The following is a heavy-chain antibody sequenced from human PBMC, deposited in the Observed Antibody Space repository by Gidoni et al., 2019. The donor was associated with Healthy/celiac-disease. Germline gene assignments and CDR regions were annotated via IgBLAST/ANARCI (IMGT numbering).Heavy chain of an antibody. CDR3: ARHLVPGGYSYGLDY. CDR1: GGSLRSSSYY. V-gene: IGHV4-39*01. J-gene: IGHJ4*02. D-gene: IGHD5-18*01. CDR2: IYYGGST. Sequence: QLHLPESGPGLVKPSETLSLTCTVSGGSLRSSSYYWGWFRQPPGKGLEWIGSIYYGGSTYYNPSLKSRVTISVDTSKNQFSLKLSSVTAADTAVYYCARHLVPGGYSYGLDYWGQGTLVTVSS.